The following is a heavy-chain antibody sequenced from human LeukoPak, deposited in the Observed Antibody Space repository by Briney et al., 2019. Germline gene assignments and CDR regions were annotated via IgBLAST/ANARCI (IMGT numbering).Heavy chain of an antibody. CDR3: ARGYYYDSSGYYYFGWFDP. CDR1: GYTFTGYY. CDR2: INPNSGGT. V-gene: IGHV1-2*02. D-gene: IGHD3-22*01. J-gene: IGHJ5*02. Sequence: EASVKVSCKASGYTFTGYYMHWVRQAPGQGLEWMGWINPNSGGTNYAQKFQGRVTMTRDTSISTAYMELSRLRSDDMAVYYCARGYYYDSSGYYYFGWFDPWGQGTLVAVSS.